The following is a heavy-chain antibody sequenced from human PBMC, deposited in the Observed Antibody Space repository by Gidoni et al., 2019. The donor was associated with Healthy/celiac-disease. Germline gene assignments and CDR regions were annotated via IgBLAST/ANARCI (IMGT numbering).Heavy chain of an antibody. CDR2: INPSGGST. V-gene: IGHV1-46*01. D-gene: IGHD2-21*01. Sequence: QVQLVQSGAEGKKPGASVKVSCKASGYTFTSYYMHWVRQAPGQGLEWMGIINPSGGSTSYAQKFQGRVTMTRDTSTSTVYMELSSLRSEDTAVYYCARDSVPVVRVDYYGMDVWGQGTTVTVSS. CDR1: GYTFTSYY. J-gene: IGHJ6*02. CDR3: ARDSVPVVRVDYYGMDV.